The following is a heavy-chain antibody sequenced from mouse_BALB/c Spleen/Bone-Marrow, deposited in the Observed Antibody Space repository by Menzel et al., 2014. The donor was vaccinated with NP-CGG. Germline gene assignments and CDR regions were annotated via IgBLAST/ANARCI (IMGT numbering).Heavy chain of an antibody. V-gene: IGHV1-80*01. J-gene: IGHJ2*01. CDR3: ARGGISVDY. CDR1: GYAFSTYW. CDR2: IYPGDGDT. Sequence: VQLQESGAELVRPGSSVKISCKSSGYAFSTYWINWVKQRPGQGLEWIGQIYPGDGDTDFNGKFKGKATLTADRSSNTAYMEFSSLTSEDSAVYFCARGGISVDYRGQGTTLTVSS.